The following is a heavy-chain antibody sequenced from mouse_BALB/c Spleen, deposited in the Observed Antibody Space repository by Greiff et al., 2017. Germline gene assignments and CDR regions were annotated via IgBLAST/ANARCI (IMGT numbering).Heavy chain of an antibody. D-gene: IGHD2-1*01. CDR3: ARHGRGNYSLAY. CDR1: GFTFSSYG. Sequence: EVQGVESGGDLVKPGGSLKLSCAASGFTFSSYGMSWVRQTPDKRLEWVATISSGGSYTYYPDSVKGRFTISRDNAKNTLYLQMSSLKSEDTAMYYCARHGRGNYSLAYWGQGTLVTVSA. V-gene: IGHV5-6*01. J-gene: IGHJ3*01. CDR2: ISSGGSYT.